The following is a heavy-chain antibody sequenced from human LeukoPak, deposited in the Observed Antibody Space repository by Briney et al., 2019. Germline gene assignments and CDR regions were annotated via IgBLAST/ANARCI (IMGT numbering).Heavy chain of an antibody. CDR1: GYTFTGYY. J-gene: IGHJ6*02. D-gene: IGHD2-2*01. CDR2: INPNSGGT. Sequence: ASVKVSCKASGYTFTGYYMHWVRQAPGQGLEWMGWINPNSGGTNYVQKFQGRVTMTRDTSISRDYMELSRLRSDDTAVYYCARDHRDLVVPALYYYYGMDVWGQGSTVTVSS. CDR3: ARDHRDLVVPALYYYYGMDV. V-gene: IGHV1-2*02.